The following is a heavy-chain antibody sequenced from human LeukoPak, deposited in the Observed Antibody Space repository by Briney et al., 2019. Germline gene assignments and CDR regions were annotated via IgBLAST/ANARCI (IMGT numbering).Heavy chain of an antibody. CDR2: IYTSGST. D-gene: IGHD3-9*01. Sequence: SETLSLTCAVSGGSISSYYWSWIRQPAGKGLEWIGRIYTSGSTNYNPSLKSRVTMSVDTSKNQFSLKLISVTAADTAVYYCARDAAYDILTGYAEINWFDPWGQGTLVTVSS. CDR3: ARDAAYDILTGYAEINWFDP. V-gene: IGHV4-4*07. CDR1: GGSISSYY. J-gene: IGHJ5*02.